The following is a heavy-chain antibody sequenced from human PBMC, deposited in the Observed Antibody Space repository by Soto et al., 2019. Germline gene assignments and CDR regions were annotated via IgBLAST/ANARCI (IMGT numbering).Heavy chain of an antibody. V-gene: IGHV4-39*07. Sequence: PSETLSLTCTVSGGSISSSSYYWGWIRQPPGKGLEWIGSIYYSGSTYYNPSLKSRVTISVDKPKNQFSLKLSSVTAADTAVYYCAREPHLSGYSYGGYYYYGMDVWGQGTTVTVSS. D-gene: IGHD5-18*01. CDR3: AREPHLSGYSYGGYYYYGMDV. CDR2: IYYSGST. J-gene: IGHJ6*02. CDR1: GGSISSSSYY.